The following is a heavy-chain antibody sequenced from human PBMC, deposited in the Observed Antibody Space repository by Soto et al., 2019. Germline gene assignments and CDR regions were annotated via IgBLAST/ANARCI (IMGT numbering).Heavy chain of an antibody. CDR3: TAGYSGAGYFDL. CDR1: GYTFTSYG. D-gene: IGHD6-25*01. V-gene: IGHV1-18*01. Sequence: QVQLVQSGAEVKKPGASVKVSCKASGYTFTSYGISWVRQAPGQGLEWMGWISAYNGNTNYAQKLQGRVTMTTDTSTSTAYMELRSMTSDDTAVTYCTAGYSGAGYFDLWGPGILVTVSS. CDR2: ISAYNGNT. J-gene: IGHJ2*01.